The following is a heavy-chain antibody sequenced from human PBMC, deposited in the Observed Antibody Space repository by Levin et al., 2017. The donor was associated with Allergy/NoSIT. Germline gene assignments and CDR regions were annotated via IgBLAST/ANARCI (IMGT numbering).Heavy chain of an antibody. CDR1: GGTFNTYA. J-gene: IGHJ5*02. CDR3: ARDGWGSGTRYNWFDP. CDR2: IIPLFATP. Sequence: SVKVSCKASGGTFNTYAISWVRQAPGQGLEWMGGIIPLFATPNYAQNFQGRVTITADESTRTVYMELSSLRSEDTAVYYCARDGWGSGTRYNWFDPWGQGTLVTVSS. V-gene: IGHV1-69*13. D-gene: IGHD3-16*01.